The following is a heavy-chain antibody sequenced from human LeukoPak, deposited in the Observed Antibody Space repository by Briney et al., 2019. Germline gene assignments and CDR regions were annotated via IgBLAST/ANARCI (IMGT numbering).Heavy chain of an antibody. CDR3: ARLTGMGLPDY. D-gene: IGHD3-9*01. J-gene: IGHJ4*02. CDR2: IWYDGSTQ. CDR1: GFTFSTCG. Sequence: GGSLRLSCTASGFTFSTCGMHWVRQTPCKGLEWVAVIWYDGSTQHYADSVKGRFTISRDNAKNSLYLQMNSLRAEDTAVYYCARLTGMGLPDYWGQGTLVTVSS. V-gene: IGHV3-33*03.